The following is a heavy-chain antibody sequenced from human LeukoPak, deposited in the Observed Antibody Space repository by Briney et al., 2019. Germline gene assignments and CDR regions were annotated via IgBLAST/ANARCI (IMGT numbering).Heavy chain of an antibody. Sequence: PSETLSLTCAVYGGSFSGYYWSWIRQPPGKGLEWIGEINHSGSTNYNPSLKSRVTISVDTSKNQFSLKLSSVTAADTAVYYCASQRSGYYRWGQGTLVTVSS. J-gene: IGHJ5*02. CDR2: INHSGST. V-gene: IGHV4-34*01. CDR3: ASQRSGYYR. D-gene: IGHD3-22*01. CDR1: GGSFSGYY.